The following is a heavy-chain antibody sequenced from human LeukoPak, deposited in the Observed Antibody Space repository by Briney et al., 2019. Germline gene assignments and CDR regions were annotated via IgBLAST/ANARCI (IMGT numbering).Heavy chain of an antibody. D-gene: IGHD3-3*01. CDR1: GFTFSSYW. CDR2: IKQDGSEK. V-gene: IGHV3-7*01. Sequence: GGSLRLSCAASGFTFSSYWMSWVRQAPGKGLEWVANIKQDGSEKYYVDSVKGRFTISRDNAKNSLYLQMNSLRAEDTAVYYCARILRYTFGVVISGFYMDVWGKGTTVTVSS. CDR3: ARILRYTFGVVISGFYMDV. J-gene: IGHJ6*03.